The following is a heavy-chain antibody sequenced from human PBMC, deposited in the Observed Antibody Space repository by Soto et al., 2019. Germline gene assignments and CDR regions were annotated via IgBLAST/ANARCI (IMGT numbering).Heavy chain of an antibody. CDR3: ARGGDGSGSESVFDI. CDR2: TIPILAIT. Sequence: QVQLVQSGAVVKKPGSSMKVSCKTSGATFSTYPITWVRQAPGQGLEWMGRTIPILAITDYAKKFQGRVTITADRSTTTAYMELSSLTFEDTAVYYCARGGDGSGSESVFDIWGQGTMVTVSS. V-gene: IGHV1-69*02. CDR1: GATFSTYP. D-gene: IGHD3-22*01. J-gene: IGHJ3*02.